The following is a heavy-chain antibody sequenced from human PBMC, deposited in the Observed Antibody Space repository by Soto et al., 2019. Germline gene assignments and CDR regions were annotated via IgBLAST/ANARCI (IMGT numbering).Heavy chain of an antibody. V-gene: IGHV1-2*02. CDR2: INPNSGGT. D-gene: IGHD7-27*01. J-gene: IGHJ4*02. CDR1: GYTFTGSS. CDR3: ARDLTGDPNY. Sequence: QVQLVQSGAEVKKSGASVNVSCEASGYTFTGSSIHWVRQAPGQGLEWMGYINPNSGGTIFAQKFQGRVTMTRDTSISTAYMELSRVASDDTAVYYCARDLTGDPNYWGQGTLVTVSS.